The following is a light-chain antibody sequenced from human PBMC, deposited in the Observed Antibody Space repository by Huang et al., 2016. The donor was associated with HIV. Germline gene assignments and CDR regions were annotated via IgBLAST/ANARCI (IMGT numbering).Light chain of an antibody. Sequence: IVMTPSPVTVSVSPGERATLSCRASQSVHINLAWYQQRPGQAPRLLINGASSRAAGIPGRFSGSASGTEFTLTITSLQSEDSALYYCQQYNNWPPAFGQGTKVEVK. CDR3: QQYNNWPPA. V-gene: IGKV3-15*01. J-gene: IGKJ1*01. CDR2: GAS. CDR1: QSVHIN.